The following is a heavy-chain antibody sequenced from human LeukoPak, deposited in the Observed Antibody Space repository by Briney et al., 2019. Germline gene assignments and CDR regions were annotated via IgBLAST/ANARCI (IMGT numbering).Heavy chain of an antibody. J-gene: IGHJ4*02. CDR3: ARDRTMVRGVGGY. CDR1: GFTFSSYW. CDR2: IKQDGSEK. V-gene: IGHV3-7*01. D-gene: IGHD3-10*01. Sequence: GGSLRLSCAASGFTFSSYWMSWVRQAPGKGLEWVANIKQDGSEKYYVDSVKGRFTISRDNAKNSLYLQMNSLRAEDTAAYYCARDRTMVRGVGGYWGQGTLVTVSS.